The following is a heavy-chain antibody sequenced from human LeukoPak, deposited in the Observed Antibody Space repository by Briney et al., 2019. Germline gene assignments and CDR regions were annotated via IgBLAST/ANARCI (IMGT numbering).Heavy chain of an antibody. CDR3: AKSWGYYDILTGYSNFDY. V-gene: IGHV3-23*01. CDR1: GFTFSSYG. D-gene: IGHD3-9*01. J-gene: IGHJ4*02. CDR2: ISGSGGST. Sequence: GGSLRLSCAASGFTFSSYGMSWVRQAPGKGLEWVSAISGSGGSTYYADSVKGRFTISRDNSKNTLYLQMNSLRAEDTAVYYCAKSWGYYDILTGYSNFDYWGQGTLVTVSS.